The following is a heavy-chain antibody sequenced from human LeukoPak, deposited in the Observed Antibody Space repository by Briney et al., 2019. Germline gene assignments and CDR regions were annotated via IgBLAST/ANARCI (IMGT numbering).Heavy chain of an antibody. V-gene: IGHV5-51*01. CDR3: ARQGAAGKYYYYYMDV. CDR1: GYSFASYW. D-gene: IGHD6-13*01. CDR2: IYPDDSNT. Sequence: GESLKISCKGSGYSFASYWIGWVRQMPGQGLEWMGIIYPDDSNTIYGPSFQGQVTISADKSINTAYLEWSSLKASDTAIYYCARQGAAGKYYYYYMDVWGKGTTVTVSS. J-gene: IGHJ6*03.